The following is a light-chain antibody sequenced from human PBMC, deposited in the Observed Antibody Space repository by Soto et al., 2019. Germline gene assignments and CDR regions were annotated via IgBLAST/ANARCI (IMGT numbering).Light chain of an antibody. CDR1: SSDVGSYNR. V-gene: IGLV2-18*02. CDR3: SSYTSSSTYV. Sequence: QSVQTQPPSVSGSPGQSVTISCTGTSSDVGSYNRVSWYQQPPGTAPKLMIYEVSNRPSGVPDRFSGSKSGNTASLTISGLQAEDEADYYCSSYTSSSTYVFGTGTKVTVL. J-gene: IGLJ1*01. CDR2: EVS.